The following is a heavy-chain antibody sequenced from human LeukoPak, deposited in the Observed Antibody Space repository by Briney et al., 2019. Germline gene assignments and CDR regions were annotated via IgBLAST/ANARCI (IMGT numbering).Heavy chain of an antibody. V-gene: IGHV1-18*01. J-gene: IGHJ5*02. Sequence: ASVKVSCKAPGYAFTSYGISWVRQAPGQGLEWMGWISAYNGNTNYAQKFQGRVTMTTDTSTSTAYMELRSLRSDDTAVYYCARDVSCGGDCPNWFDPWGQGTLVTASS. CDR1: GYAFTSYG. CDR3: ARDVSCGGDCPNWFDP. D-gene: IGHD2-21*01. CDR2: ISAYNGNT.